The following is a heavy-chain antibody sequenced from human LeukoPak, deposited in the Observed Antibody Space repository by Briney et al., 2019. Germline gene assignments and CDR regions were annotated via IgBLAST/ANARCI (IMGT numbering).Heavy chain of an antibody. J-gene: IGHJ6*03. Sequence: PSETLSLTCNVSGGSISGYHWSWIRQPPRKGLEWLGYIYYSGSSNYNPSLKSRVTMSADTSKNQFSLKLSSVTAADTAVYYCARVPRSYYYYYYMDVWGKGTTVTVSS. CDR1: GGSISGYH. CDR3: ARVPRSYYYYYYMDV. V-gene: IGHV4-59*01. CDR2: IYYSGSS.